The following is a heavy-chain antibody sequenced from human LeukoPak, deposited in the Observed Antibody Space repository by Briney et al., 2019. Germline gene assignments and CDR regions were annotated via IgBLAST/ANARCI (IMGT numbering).Heavy chain of an antibody. CDR3: ARGRYCSSTSCPGADP. D-gene: IGHD2-2*01. CDR2: IIPIFGTA. J-gene: IGHJ5*02. CDR1: GGTFSSYA. Sequence: SVKVSCKASGGTFSSYAISWVRQAPGQGLEWMGGIIPIFGTANYAQKFQGRVTITTDESTSTAYIELSSLRSEDTAVYYCARGRYCSSTSCPGADPWGQGTLVTVSS. V-gene: IGHV1-69*05.